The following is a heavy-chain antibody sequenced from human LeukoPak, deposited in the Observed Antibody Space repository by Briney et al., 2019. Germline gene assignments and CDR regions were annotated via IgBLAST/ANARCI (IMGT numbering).Heavy chain of an antibody. D-gene: IGHD5-12*01. CDR3: ARVVSKSVVATKGGDAFDI. V-gene: IGHV1-8*01. J-gene: IGHJ3*02. CDR2: MNPNSGNT. CDR1: GYTFTSYD. Sequence: ASVKVSCKASGYTFTSYDINWVRQATGQGLEWMGWMNPNSGNTGYAQKFQGRVTMTRDTSTSTVYMELSSLRSEDTAVYYCARVVSKSVVATKGGDAFDIWGQGTMVTVSS.